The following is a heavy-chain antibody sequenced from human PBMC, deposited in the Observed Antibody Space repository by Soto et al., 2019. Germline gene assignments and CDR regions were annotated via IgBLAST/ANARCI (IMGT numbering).Heavy chain of an antibody. J-gene: IGHJ2*01. D-gene: IGHD4-4*01. CDR1: GDSISRSAYY. Sequence: QLQLQESGPGRVKTSETLSLTCTVSGDSISRSAYYWGWIRQFRGKGLEWIGSFYYSGSTYFNPSLKSRVPISADTCRNQLSLRLSTVTSTDTATYYCAKHPFNLLVTPYWYFDVWGRGTLVTVSS. CDR3: AKHPFNLLVTPYWYFDV. V-gene: IGHV4-39*01. CDR2: FYYSGST.